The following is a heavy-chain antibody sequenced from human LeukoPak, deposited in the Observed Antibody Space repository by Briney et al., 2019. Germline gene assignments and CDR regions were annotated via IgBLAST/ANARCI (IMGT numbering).Heavy chain of an antibody. CDR1: GYSISSGYY. V-gene: IGHV4-38-2*01. CDR2: IYHSGST. CDR3: ARGYCSSTSCYDFDY. D-gene: IGHD2-2*01. J-gene: IGHJ4*02. Sequence: SETLSLTCAVSGYSISSGYYWGWIRQPPGKGLEWIGSIYHSGSTYYNPSLKSRVTISVDTSKNQFSLKLSPVTAADTAVYYCARGYCSSTSCYDFDYWGQGTLVTVSS.